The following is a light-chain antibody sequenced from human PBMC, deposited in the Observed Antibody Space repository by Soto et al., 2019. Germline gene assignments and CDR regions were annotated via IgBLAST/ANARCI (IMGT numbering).Light chain of an antibody. Sequence: EIVLTQSPGTLSWSPGERATLSCRASQSVSSSYLAWYQQKPGQAPRLLIYVASSRATGIPDRFSGSGSGTDFTLTISRLEPEDFAVYYCQQYGSSPSITFGQGTRLEIK. CDR3: QQYGSSPSIT. CDR2: VAS. V-gene: IGKV3-20*01. J-gene: IGKJ5*01. CDR1: QSVSSSY.